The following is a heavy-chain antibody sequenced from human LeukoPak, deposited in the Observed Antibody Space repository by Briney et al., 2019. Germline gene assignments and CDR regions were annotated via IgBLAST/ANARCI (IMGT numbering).Heavy chain of an antibody. CDR1: GYTFTSYA. Sequence: ASVRVSCKASGYTFTSYAMHWVRQAPGQRLEWMGWINAGNGNTKYSQKFQGRVTMTTDTSTSTAYMELRSLRSDDTAVYYCARGTAGGPIWGQGTMVTVSS. V-gene: IGHV1-3*01. D-gene: IGHD6-25*01. CDR3: ARGTAGGPI. CDR2: INAGNGNT. J-gene: IGHJ3*02.